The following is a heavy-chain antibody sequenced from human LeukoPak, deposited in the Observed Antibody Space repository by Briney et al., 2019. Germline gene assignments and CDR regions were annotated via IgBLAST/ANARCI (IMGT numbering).Heavy chain of an antibody. J-gene: IGHJ4*02. V-gene: IGHV4-34*01. CDR3: ARDLCDNEDY. Sequence: KPSETLSLTCAVYGGSFIGFHWNWIRQPPGKGLEWIGDINHSGSTNYNPSLTSRVTISVDPSKSQFSLNLSSVTAADTAVYYCARDLCDNEDYWGQGTLVTVSS. CDR1: GGSFIGFH. D-gene: IGHD1-1*01. CDR2: INHSGST.